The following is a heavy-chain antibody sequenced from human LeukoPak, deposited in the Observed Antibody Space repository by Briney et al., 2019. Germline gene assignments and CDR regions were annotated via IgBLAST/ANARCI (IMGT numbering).Heavy chain of an antibody. V-gene: IGHV1-2*02. CDR2: INPNSGGT. J-gene: IGHJ4*02. CDR3: ARDDYGDYVPDDY. D-gene: IGHD4-17*01. CDR1: GYTFTGYY. Sequence: ASVKVSCKTSGYTFTGYYMHWVRQAPGQGLEWMGWINPNSGGTNYAQKFQGRVTMTRDTSISTAYMELSRLRSDDTAVYYCARDDYGDYVPDDYWGQGTLVTVSS.